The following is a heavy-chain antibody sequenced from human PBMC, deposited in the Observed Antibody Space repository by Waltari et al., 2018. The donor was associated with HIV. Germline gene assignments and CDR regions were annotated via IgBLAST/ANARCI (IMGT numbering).Heavy chain of an antibody. CDR1: GFIFRSYW. Sequence: EGLMVESGGGLVQPGGSLRLSCEASGFIFRSYWMHWVRQAPGKGLVWVSRINSDGNTTTYADSVKGRFTISRDNAKNTLFLQMDSLRAEDTAVYFCVREYSSSRFFDYWGQGTLVTVSS. CDR2: INSDGNTT. D-gene: IGHD6-13*01. V-gene: IGHV3-74*01. CDR3: VREYSSSRFFDY. J-gene: IGHJ4*02.